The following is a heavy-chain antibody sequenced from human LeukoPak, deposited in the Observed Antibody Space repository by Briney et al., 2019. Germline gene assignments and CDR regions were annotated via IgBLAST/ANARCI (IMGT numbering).Heavy chain of an antibody. CDR1: GGTFSSYA. V-gene: IGHV1-69*05. D-gene: IGHD6-13*01. CDR2: IIPIFGTA. Sequence: SVKVSCKASGGTFSSYAISWVRQAPGQGLEWMGRIIPIFGTANYAQKFQGRVTIATDESTSTAYMELSSLRSEDTAVYYCAKGYSSSWSSNWFDPWGQGTLVTVSS. J-gene: IGHJ5*02. CDR3: AKGYSSSWSSNWFDP.